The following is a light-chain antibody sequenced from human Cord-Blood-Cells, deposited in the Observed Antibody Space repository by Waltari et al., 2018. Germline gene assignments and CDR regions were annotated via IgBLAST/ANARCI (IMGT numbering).Light chain of an antibody. CDR2: DVS. Sequence: QSALTQPRSVSGSPGQSVTISCTGTSSDVGGYKYVSWYQQHPGKAPKRMIYDVSKRPSGVPDRCSGSKSGNTASLTISGLQAEDEADYYCCSYAGSFYVFGTGTKVTVL. V-gene: IGLV2-11*01. CDR1: SSDVGGYKY. CDR3: CSYAGSFYV. J-gene: IGLJ1*01.